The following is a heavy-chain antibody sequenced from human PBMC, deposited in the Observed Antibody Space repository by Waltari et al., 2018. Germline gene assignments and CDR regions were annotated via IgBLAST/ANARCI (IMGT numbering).Heavy chain of an antibody. CDR3: ARDRDTMVRGVISQ. V-gene: IGHV3-7*01. D-gene: IGHD3-10*01. CDR2: IKQDGSEK. J-gene: IGHJ4*02. Sequence: VQMVAAGGGLVQPGGSLGPSCAASGFTCRSFWMSWVGKAPGKGLEWVANIKQDGSEKYCVDSVKGRFTISRDNAKNSLYLQMNSLRAEDTAVYYCARDRDTMVRGVISQWGQGTLVTVSS. CDR1: GFTCRSFW.